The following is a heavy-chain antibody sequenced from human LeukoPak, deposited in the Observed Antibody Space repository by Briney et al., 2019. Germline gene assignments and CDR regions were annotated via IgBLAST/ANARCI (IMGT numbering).Heavy chain of an antibody. CDR1: GHTFTNYY. CDR3: AKETPNTGWFDP. V-gene: IGHV1-46*01. J-gene: IGHJ5*02. Sequence: GASVKVSCKASGHTFTNYYVHWVRQAPGQALEWMGVINPSGDGTNYPQRFQGRVTLTRDTSTSTVYMELSSLRSEDTVIYYCAKETPNTGWFDPWGQGTLVTVSS. D-gene: IGHD1-14*01. CDR2: INPSGDGT.